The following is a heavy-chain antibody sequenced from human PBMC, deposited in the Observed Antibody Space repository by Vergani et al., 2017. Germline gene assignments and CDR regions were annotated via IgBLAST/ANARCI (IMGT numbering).Heavy chain of an antibody. Sequence: QVRLQESGPGLVKPSETLSLTCSVSGGSMSGYYWSWIRQPPGKELEWIGHMYHSGSTNYNPSLEKQVTISGDTSKNQFSLKLNSVTAADTAVYYCARMGGYDEGDAFRIGYFDSWGPGILVTVSS. CDR3: ARMGGYDEGDAFRIGYFDS. V-gene: IGHV4-59*01. CDR1: GGSMSGYY. J-gene: IGHJ4*02. D-gene: IGHD3-22*01. CDR2: MYHSGST.